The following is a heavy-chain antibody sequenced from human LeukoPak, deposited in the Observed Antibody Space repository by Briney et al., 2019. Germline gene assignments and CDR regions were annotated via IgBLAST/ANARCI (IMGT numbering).Heavy chain of an antibody. D-gene: IGHD1-26*01. J-gene: IGHJ6*02. CDR3: AKSQSYQIYYYTIDV. V-gene: IGHV3-7*01. CDR2: IKQDGSEK. CDR1: GFTFSSYW. Sequence: GGSLRLSCAASGFTFSSYWMSWVRQAPGKGLEWVANIKQDGSEKYYVDSVKGRFTISRDNAKNSLYLQMNSLRAEDTAVYYCAKSQSYQIYYYTIDVWGQGTTVTVSS.